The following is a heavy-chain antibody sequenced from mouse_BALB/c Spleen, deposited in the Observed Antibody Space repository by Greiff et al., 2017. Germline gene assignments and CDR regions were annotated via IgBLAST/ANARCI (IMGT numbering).Heavy chain of an antibody. CDR1: GFTFSSYA. D-gene: IGHD1-1*02. Sequence: DVMLVESGGGLVKPGGSLKLSCAASGFTFSSYAMSWVRQTPEKRLEWVATISSGGSYTYYPDSVKGRFTISRDNAKNTLYLQMSSLRSEDTAMYYCARHGGSSYAMDYWGQGTSVTVSS. V-gene: IGHV5-9-3*01. CDR3: ARHGGSSYAMDY. CDR2: ISSGGSYT. J-gene: IGHJ4*01.